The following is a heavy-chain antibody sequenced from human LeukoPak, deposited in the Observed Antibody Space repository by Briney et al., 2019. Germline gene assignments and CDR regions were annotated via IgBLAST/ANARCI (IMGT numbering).Heavy chain of an antibody. CDR2: IYYSGST. Sequence: SETLSLTCTVSGGSISSYYWSWIRQPPGKGLEWIGYIYYSGSTSYNPSLKSRVTISVDTSKNQFSLKLNSVTTADTAVYFCARVATSSFALDYWGRGTLVTVSS. CDR3: ARVATSSFALDY. V-gene: IGHV4-59*01. CDR1: GGSISSYY. J-gene: IGHJ4*01. D-gene: IGHD2-2*01.